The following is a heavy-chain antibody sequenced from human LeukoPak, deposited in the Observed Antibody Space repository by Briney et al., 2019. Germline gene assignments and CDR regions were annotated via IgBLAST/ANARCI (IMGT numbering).Heavy chain of an antibody. V-gene: IGHV4-59*01. CDR2: IYYSGST. J-gene: IGHJ4*02. D-gene: IGHD6-6*01. Sequence: PSETLSLTCTVSGGSISSYYWSWIRQTPGKGLEWIGYIYYSGSTNYNPSLKSRVTISVDTSKNQFSLKLSSVTAADTAVYYCARAVYSSSTPWDCWGQGTLVTVSS. CDR1: GGSISSYY. CDR3: ARAVYSSSTPWDC.